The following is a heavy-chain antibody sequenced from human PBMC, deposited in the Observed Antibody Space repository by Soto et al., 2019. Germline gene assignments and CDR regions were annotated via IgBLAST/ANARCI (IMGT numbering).Heavy chain of an antibody. CDR2: IGGGKGDEK. Sequence: EAQLSDSGGGLVQPGGSLRLSCAASGFIFTNYAMNWVRQDPGKGLEWVSGIGGGKGDEKEYADSVKGRFTTSRDSSKNSLFLQLNSRRAEDTAVYYCAKERISDNGVWDAFDVWGPGAMVTVSS. CDR3: AKERISDNGVWDAFDV. V-gene: IGHV3-23*01. J-gene: IGHJ3*01. CDR1: GFIFTNYA. D-gene: IGHD3-3*02.